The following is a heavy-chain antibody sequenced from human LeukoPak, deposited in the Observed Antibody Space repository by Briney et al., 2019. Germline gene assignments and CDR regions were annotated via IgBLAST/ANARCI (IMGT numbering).Heavy chain of an antibody. J-gene: IGHJ6*04. CDR1: GFTFSSYA. CDR3: AELGITMIGGV. D-gene: IGHD3-10*02. CDR2: LSGSGRGGST. V-gene: IGHV3-23*01. Sequence: GGSLRLSCAASGFTFSSYAMNWVRQAPGKGLEWVSGLSGSGRGGSTYYAASVKGRFTISRENSKNTLYLQMNSLRAEDTAVYYCAELGITMIGGVWGKGTTVTISS.